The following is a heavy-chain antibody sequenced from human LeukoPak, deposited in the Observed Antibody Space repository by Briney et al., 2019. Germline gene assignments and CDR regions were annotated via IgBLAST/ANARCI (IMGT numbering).Heavy chain of an antibody. CDR3: ARITITMVRGVINDY. J-gene: IGHJ4*02. Sequence: HWASVKVSCKASGYTFTGYYMHWVRQAPGQGLEWMGWINPSSGGTNYAQKFQGRVTMTRDTSISTAYMELSRLRSDDTAVYYCARITITMVRGVINDYWGQGTLVTVSS. D-gene: IGHD3-10*01. CDR1: GYTFTGYY. V-gene: IGHV1-2*02. CDR2: INPSSGGT.